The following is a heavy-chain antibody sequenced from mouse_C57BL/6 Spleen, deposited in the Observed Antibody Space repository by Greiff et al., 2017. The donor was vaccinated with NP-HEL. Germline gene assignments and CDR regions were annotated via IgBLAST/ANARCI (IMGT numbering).Heavy chain of an antibody. J-gene: IGHJ1*03. CDR1: GYTFTSYW. CDR2: IDPSDSYT. Sequence: QVQLQQPGAELVMPGASVKLSCKASGYTFTSYWMHWVKQRPGQGLEWIGEIDPSDSYTNNNQKFKGKATWTVDKSSSTAYMQLSSLTSEESAVYYCARSGHEGYFDVWGTGTTVTVSS. D-gene: IGHD1-3*01. V-gene: IGHV1-69*01. CDR3: ARSGHEGYFDV.